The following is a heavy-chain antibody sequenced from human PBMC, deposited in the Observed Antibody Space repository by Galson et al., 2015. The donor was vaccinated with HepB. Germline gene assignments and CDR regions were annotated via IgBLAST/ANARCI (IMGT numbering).Heavy chain of an antibody. J-gene: IGHJ4*02. CDR1: GYTFTNYG. D-gene: IGHD1-26*01. CDR2: ISPYKGVT. CDR3: ARRSMGGFAVD. V-gene: IGHV1-18*01. Sequence: SVKVSCKASGYTFTNYGLNWVRQAPGQRLEWMGWISPYKGVTKYAQNVQGRVTMTADTSTTTAYLELGSLRSHDTAVYYCARRSMGGFAVDWGQGTLVTVSS.